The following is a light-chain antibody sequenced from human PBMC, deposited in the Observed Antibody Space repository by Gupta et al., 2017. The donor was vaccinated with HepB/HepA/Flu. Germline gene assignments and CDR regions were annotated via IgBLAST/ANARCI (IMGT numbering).Light chain of an antibody. Sequence: DIVLTQSPGTLSLSPGERATLSCRASQSVSSSYLAWYKQKPGQAPRLLIYGASSRDTGIPDRFSGSGYGKDFTLTISRREPEDFAVYYCQQYGSSPLITFGGGTKVEIK. CDR1: QSVSSSY. V-gene: IGKV3-20*01. CDR2: GAS. J-gene: IGKJ4*01. CDR3: QQYGSSPLIT.